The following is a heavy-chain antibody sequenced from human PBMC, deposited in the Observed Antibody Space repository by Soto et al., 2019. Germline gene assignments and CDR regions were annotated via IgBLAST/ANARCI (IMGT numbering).Heavy chain of an antibody. CDR1: GYSFTSYW. Sequence: PGESLKISCKGSGYSFTSYWIGWVRQMPGKGLEWMGIIYPGDSDTRYSPSFQGQVTISADKSISTAYLQWSSLKASDTAMYYCAGPFGITVTEDYFDYWGQGTMVAVSS. J-gene: IGHJ4*02. CDR3: AGPFGITVTEDYFDY. CDR2: IYPGDSDT. V-gene: IGHV5-51*01. D-gene: IGHD3-22*01.